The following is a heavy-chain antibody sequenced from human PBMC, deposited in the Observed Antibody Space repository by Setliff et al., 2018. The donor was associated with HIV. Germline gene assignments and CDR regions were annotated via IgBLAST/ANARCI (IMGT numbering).Heavy chain of an antibody. CDR3: AKDKNKALSSGSPFQH. CDR2: MSYDGSNK. D-gene: IGHD3-22*01. V-gene: IGHV3-30*18. CDR1: GFIFSSYG. J-gene: IGHJ1*01. Sequence: PGGSLRLSCAVSGFIFSSYGMNWVRQAPGKGLEWVAVMSYDGSNKYYADSVKGRFTISRDNSKNTLYLQMNSLRAEDTALYFCAKDKNKALSSGSPFQHWGQGTLVTVSS.